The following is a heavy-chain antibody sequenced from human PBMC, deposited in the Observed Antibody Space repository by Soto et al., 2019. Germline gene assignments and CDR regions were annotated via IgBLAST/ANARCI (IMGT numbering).Heavy chain of an antibody. J-gene: IGHJ5*02. Sequence: GGSLRLSCAASGFTFSSYAMSWVRQAPGKGLEWVSAISGSGGSTYYADSVKGRFTISRDNSKNTLYLQMNSLRAEDTAVYYCAKGRVVPAAVLNWFDPWGQGTLVTVS. CDR1: GFTFSSYA. D-gene: IGHD2-2*01. V-gene: IGHV3-23*01. CDR2: ISGSGGST. CDR3: AKGRVVPAAVLNWFDP.